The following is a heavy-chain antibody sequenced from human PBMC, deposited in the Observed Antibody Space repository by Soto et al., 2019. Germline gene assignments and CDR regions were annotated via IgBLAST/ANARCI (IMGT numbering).Heavy chain of an antibody. CDR2: FYYSGST. J-gene: IGHJ5*02. CDR1: GGSISSGGYY. CDR3: ARDYYDFWSGFNWFDP. V-gene: IGHV4-61*08. D-gene: IGHD3-3*01. Sequence: PSETLSLTCTVSGGSISSGGYYWSWIRQPPGKGLEWIGYFYYSGSTNYNPSLKSRVTISVDTSKNQFSLKLSPVTAADTAVYYCARDYYDFWSGFNWFDPWGQGTLVTVSS.